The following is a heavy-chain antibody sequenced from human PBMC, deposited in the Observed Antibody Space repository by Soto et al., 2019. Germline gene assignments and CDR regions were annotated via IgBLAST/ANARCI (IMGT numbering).Heavy chain of an antibody. CDR3: ANVWFGEHLWSYYYYYGMDV. V-gene: IGHV1-69*13. J-gene: IGHJ6*02. CDR2: IIPIFGTA. CDR1: GGTFSSYA. D-gene: IGHD3-10*01. Sequence: ASVKVSCKASGGTFSSYAISWVRQAPGQGLEWMGGIIPIFGTANYAQKFQGRVTITADESTSTAYMELSSLRSEDTAVYYCANVWFGEHLWSYYYYYGMDVWGQGTTVTVSS.